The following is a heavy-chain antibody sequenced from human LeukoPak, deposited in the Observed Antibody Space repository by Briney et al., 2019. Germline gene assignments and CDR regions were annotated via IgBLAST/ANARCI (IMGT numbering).Heavy chain of an antibody. J-gene: IGHJ1*01. V-gene: IGHV1-3*01. CDR3: AREAGTNWIFGEYFPF. Sequence: GASVKVSCKASGYTFNSHPMHWVRPAPGQRLEWMGWINADNGNTRYSQKLQGRVTITRDTSANTAYMELSGLRSDDTAVYYCAREAGTNWIFGEYFPFWGQGTLVTVSA. CDR1: GYTFNSHP. D-gene: IGHD1-1*01. CDR2: INADNGNT.